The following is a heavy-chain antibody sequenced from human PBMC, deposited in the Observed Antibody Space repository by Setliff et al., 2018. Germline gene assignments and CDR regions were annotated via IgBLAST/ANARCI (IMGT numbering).Heavy chain of an antibody. J-gene: IGHJ6*03. V-gene: IGHV4-34*01. Sequence: SEILSLTCAVYGESFSGHYWSWIRQPPGKGLEWIGEINHSGSTNYNPSLKSRVTISVDTSKNQFSLKLSSVAAADTAVYYCARTSYELCGYYGNRCNHHMDVWGKGSPVTVSS. CDR1: GESFSGHY. D-gene: IGHD3-3*01. CDR3: ARTSYELCGYYGNRCNHHMDV. CDR2: INHSGST.